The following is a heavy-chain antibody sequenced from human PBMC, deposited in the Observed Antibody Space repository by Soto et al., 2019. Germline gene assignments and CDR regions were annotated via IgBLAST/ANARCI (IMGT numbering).Heavy chain of an antibody. CDR2: IYTSGST. J-gene: IGHJ4*02. CDR1: GGSISSYY. CDR3: ARDSSSWYPQYFDY. Sequence: PSETLSLTCTVSGGSISSYYCSWIRQPAGKGLEWIGRIYTSGSTNYNPSLKSRVTMSVDTSKNQFSLKLSSVTAADTAVYYCARDSSSWYPQYFDYWGQGTLVTVSS. V-gene: IGHV4-4*07. D-gene: IGHD6-13*01.